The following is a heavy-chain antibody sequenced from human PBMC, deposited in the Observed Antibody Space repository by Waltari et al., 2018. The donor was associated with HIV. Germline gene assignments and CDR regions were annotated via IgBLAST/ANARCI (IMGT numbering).Heavy chain of an antibody. J-gene: IGHJ6*02. CDR3: ARDPRSSGYYGVDV. V-gene: IGHV3-53*01. CDR2: IYSGGSR. CDR1: GFTVSSNY. D-gene: IGHD1-26*01. Sequence: EVQLVESGGGLIETGGSLRLSCAASGFTVSSNYMSWVRQAPGKGLECVSVIYSGGSRYYAASVKGRFTISRDNSKNTVSLHMNSLRAEDTAVYYCARDPRSSGYYGVDVWGQGTAVTVSS.